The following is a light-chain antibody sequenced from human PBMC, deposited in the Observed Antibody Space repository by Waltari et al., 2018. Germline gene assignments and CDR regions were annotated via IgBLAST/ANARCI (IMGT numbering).Light chain of an antibody. CDR1: QSVTNY. J-gene: IGKJ4*01. V-gene: IGKV3-11*01. CDR3: QQRRDWPLT. Sequence: ESVLTQSPAILSLSPGERASLSCRASQSVTNYLAWYQQKPGQAPRLLIYDTSNRATGIPARFSGSGFGTDFTLTISSLEPEDFAVYYCQQRRDWPLTFGGGTKVEIK. CDR2: DTS.